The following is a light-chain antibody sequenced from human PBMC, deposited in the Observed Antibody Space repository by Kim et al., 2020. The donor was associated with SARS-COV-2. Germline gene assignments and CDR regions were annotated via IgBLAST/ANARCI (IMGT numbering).Light chain of an antibody. Sequence: GQSITSSCTGTSSDVGGYNYVSWYQQHPGKAPKLLIYDVTNRPSGVSNRFSGSKSGNTASLTISGLQAEDEADYYCSSYTRSSTVVFGGGTQLTVL. CDR2: DVT. CDR3: SSYTRSSTVV. CDR1: SSDVGGYNY. J-gene: IGLJ2*01. V-gene: IGLV2-14*03.